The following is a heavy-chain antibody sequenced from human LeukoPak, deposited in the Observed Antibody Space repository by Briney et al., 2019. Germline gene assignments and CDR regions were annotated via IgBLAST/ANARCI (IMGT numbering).Heavy chain of an antibody. J-gene: IGHJ4*02. Sequence: ASVKVSCKASGYTFTSYYMHWVRQAPGQGLEWMGIINPSGGSTSYAQKFQGRVTMTRDTSTSTVYTELSSLRSEDTAVYYCARDRYCSSTSCSTLDYWGQGTLVTVSS. D-gene: IGHD2-2*01. V-gene: IGHV1-46*01. CDR1: GYTFTSYY. CDR2: INPSGGST. CDR3: ARDRYCSSTSCSTLDY.